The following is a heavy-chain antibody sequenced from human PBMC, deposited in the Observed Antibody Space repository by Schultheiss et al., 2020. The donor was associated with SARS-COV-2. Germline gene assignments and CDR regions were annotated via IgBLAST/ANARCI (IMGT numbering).Heavy chain of an antibody. V-gene: IGHV3-48*03. CDR1: GFTFSSYE. Sequence: GESLKISCAASGFTFSSYEMNWVRQAPGKGLEWVSYISSSGSTTYYVDSVKGRFTFSRDNAKNSLYLQMNSLRAEDTAVYYCARQSYSTSLDVWGKGTTVTVSS. J-gene: IGHJ6*04. CDR3: ARQSYSTSLDV. D-gene: IGHD6-6*01. CDR2: ISSSGSTT.